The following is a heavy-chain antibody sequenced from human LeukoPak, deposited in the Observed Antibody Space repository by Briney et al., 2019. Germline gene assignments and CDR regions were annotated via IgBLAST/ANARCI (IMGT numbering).Heavy chain of an antibody. D-gene: IGHD2-21*01. J-gene: IGHJ4*02. CDR2: INPNSGGT. CDR1: GYTFIGYY. V-gene: IGHV1-2*02. CDR3: ARSVSISPMFDY. Sequence: ASVKVSCKASGYTFIGYYMHWVRQAPGQGLEWMGWINPNSGGTNYAQKFQGRVTMTRDTSINTAYMDLSRLRSDDTAVYYCARSVSISPMFDYWGQGTLIPVSS.